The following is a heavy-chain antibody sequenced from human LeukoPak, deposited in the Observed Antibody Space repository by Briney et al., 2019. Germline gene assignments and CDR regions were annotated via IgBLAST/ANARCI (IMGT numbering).Heavy chain of an antibody. CDR2: ISGSGGST. Sequence: GGSLRLSCAAPGFTFSSYAMSWVRQAPGKGLEWVSAISGSGGSTYYADSVKGRFTISRDNSKNTLYLQMNSLRAEDTAVYYCAKSPASDYYYGSGSYRYFDYWGQGTLVTVSS. CDR3: AKSPASDYYYGSGSYRYFDY. D-gene: IGHD3-10*01. V-gene: IGHV3-23*01. J-gene: IGHJ4*02. CDR1: GFTFSSYA.